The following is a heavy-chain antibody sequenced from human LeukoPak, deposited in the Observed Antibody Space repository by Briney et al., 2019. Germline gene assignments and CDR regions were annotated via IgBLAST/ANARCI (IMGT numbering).Heavy chain of an antibody. Sequence: PGRPLTLSCLASGFIFGSHGMHWVRQAPGKGLEWVAGVSYDGTKDDYADSVRGRFTTSRDNSNNIVYLHMTNLRPEDTALYHCAKDRSFKGWFEPFDSWGQGALVTVSS. J-gene: IGHJ4*02. CDR1: GFIFGSHG. CDR3: AKDRSFKGWFEPFDS. V-gene: IGHV3-30*18. D-gene: IGHD6-19*01. CDR2: VSYDGTKD.